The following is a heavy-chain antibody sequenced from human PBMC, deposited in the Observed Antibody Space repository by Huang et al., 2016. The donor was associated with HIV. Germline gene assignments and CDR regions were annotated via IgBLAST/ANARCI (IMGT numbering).Heavy chain of an antibody. D-gene: IGHD6-19*01. J-gene: IGHJ4*02. CDR3: VKDRRMRGSGWTFFDN. CDR2: ISWNSGDR. V-gene: IGHV3-9*01. Sequence: EVQLEEFGGRLVQPGRSLRLSCATYGFKFDDYAMHWVRQVPGGGLGWVSGISWNSGDRLYADSWRGRFAISRDNAVKSLYLQMDSLRREDTALYYCVKDRRMRGSGWTFFDNWGQGTLVDVSS. CDR1: GFKFDDYA.